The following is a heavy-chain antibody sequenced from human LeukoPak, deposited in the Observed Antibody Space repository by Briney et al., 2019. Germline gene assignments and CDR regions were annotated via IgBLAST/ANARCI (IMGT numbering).Heavy chain of an antibody. D-gene: IGHD1-1*01. CDR1: GGSFSGYY. J-gene: IGHJ5*02. V-gene: IGHV4-34*01. Sequence: SETLSLTCAVYGGSFSGYYWSWIRHPPGKGLEWIGEINHSGGTNYNPSLKSRVTMSVDTSKNQFSLKLSSVTAADTAVYYCARPVPSRLGWFDPWGQGTLVTVSS. CDR3: ARPVPSRLGWFDP. CDR2: INHSGGT.